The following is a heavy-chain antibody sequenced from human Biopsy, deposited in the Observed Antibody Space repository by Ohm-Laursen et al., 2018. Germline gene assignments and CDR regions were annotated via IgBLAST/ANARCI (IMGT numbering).Heavy chain of an antibody. CDR2: ISSGSSYI. CDR3: ARDGDSTVGLCYFDF. V-gene: IGHV3-21*01. Sequence: SLRLSCAASGFTFTNYTMNWVRQAPGKGLEWVSSISSGSSYIYYADSVKGRFTISRDNAKKSLYLQMNSLRAEDTAVYYCARDGDSTVGLCYFDFWGQGTLVTVSS. J-gene: IGHJ4*02. D-gene: IGHD4-23*01. CDR1: GFTFTNYT.